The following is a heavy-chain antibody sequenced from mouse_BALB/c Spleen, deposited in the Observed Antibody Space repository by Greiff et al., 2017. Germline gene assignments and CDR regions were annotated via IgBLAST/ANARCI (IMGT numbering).Heavy chain of an antibody. CDR3: ARWGSWDSY. V-gene: IGHV5-17*02. CDR1: GFTFRSFG. Sequence: EVQRVESGGGLVQPGGSRKLSCAASGFTFRSFGMHWVRQAPEKGLEWVAYISSGSSTIYYADTVKGRFTISRDNPKNTLFLQLTSLRSEDTAMYYCARWGSWDSYWGQGTLVTVSA. J-gene: IGHJ3*01. D-gene: IGHD4-1*01. CDR2: ISSGSSTI.